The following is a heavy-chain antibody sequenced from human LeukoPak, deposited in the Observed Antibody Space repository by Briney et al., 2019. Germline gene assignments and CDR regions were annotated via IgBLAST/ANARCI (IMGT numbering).Heavy chain of an antibody. J-gene: IGHJ4*02. CDR1: GFTFSNFY. V-gene: IGHV3-11*01. Sequence: GGSLRLSCAASGFTFSNFYMSWIRHAPGKGLEWLSYISSSGATISYADSVKGRFTTSRDNAKNSLYLQMNSLRAEDTAMYYCARDSTTSSWNDYWGQGILVTVSS. D-gene: IGHD6-13*01. CDR3: ARDSTTSSWNDY. CDR2: ISSSGATI.